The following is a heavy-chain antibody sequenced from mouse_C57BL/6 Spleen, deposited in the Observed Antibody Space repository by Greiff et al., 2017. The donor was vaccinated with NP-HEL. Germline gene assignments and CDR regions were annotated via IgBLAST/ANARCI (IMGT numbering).Heavy chain of an antibody. CDR2: ISSGSSTI. J-gene: IGHJ4*01. CDR1: GFTFSDYG. V-gene: IGHV5-17*01. Sequence: EVKLVESGGGLVKPGGSLKLSCAASGFTFSDYGMHWVRQAPEKGLEWVAYISSGSSTIYYADTVKGRFTISRDNAKNTLFLQMTSLRSEDTAMYYCARQFYYYGSSLYAMDYWGQGTSVTVSS. CDR3: ARQFYYYGSSLYAMDY. D-gene: IGHD1-1*01.